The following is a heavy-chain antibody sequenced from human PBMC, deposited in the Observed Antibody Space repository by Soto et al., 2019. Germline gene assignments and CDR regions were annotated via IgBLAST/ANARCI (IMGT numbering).Heavy chain of an antibody. CDR3: ARGFFLGYYYMDV. CDR1: GFTFSSYS. Sequence: GGSLRLSCAASGFTFSSYSMNWVRQAPGKGLEWVSYISSSSRTIYYADSVKGRFTISRDNAKTSLYLQMNSLRAEDTAVYYCARGFFLGYYYMDVWGKGTTVTVSS. V-gene: IGHV3-48*01. J-gene: IGHJ6*03. CDR2: ISSSSRTI. D-gene: IGHD3-3*01.